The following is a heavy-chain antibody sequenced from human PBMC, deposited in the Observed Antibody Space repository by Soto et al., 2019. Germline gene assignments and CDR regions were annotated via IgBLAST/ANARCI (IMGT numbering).Heavy chain of an antibody. D-gene: IGHD3-16*02. CDR2: IKRKTDGATT. J-gene: IGHJ4*02. CDR1: GFLFNNAW. CDR3: STDSYDFVWGSYRFLQY. Sequence: GGSLRLSCEASGFLFNNAWMSWVRQPPGKGLEWVGRIKRKTDGATTDYAPPVRGRFTISRDDSKNTLYLQMNSLKTEDTAVYFCSTDSYDFVWGSYRFLQYRGQGALVTVSS. V-gene: IGHV3-15*01.